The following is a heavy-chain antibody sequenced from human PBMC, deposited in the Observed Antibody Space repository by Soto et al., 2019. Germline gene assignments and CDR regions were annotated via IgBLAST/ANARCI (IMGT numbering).Heavy chain of an antibody. CDR3: AREDSGKRGTFVFDL. CDR2: IYYSGTT. CDR1: GASISSGGYY. V-gene: IGHV4-31*03. D-gene: IGHD6-19*01. Sequence: SETLSLTCTVSGASISSGGYYWSWIRQHPGEGLEWIGYIYYSGTTHYNPSLKSRSTLSVDTSKNQFSLRLSSVTAADTAVYYCAREDSGKRGTFVFDLWGQGTMVTVSS. J-gene: IGHJ3*01.